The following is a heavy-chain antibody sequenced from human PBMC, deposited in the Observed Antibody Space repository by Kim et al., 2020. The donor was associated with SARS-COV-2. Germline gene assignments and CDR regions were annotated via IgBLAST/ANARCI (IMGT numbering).Heavy chain of an antibody. J-gene: IGHJ4*02. V-gene: IGHV1-69*01. D-gene: IGHD6-13*01. CDR3: ARGLTAAGTLDY. Sequence: NYAQTFQGRVTITADESTSTAYMELSRLRSEDTAVYYCARGLTAAGTLDYWGQGTLVTVSS.